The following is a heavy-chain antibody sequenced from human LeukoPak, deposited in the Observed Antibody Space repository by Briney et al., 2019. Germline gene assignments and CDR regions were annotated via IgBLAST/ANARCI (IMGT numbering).Heavy chain of an antibody. Sequence: GASVKVSCKASGYTFTGYYMHWVRQAPGQGLEWMGWINPNSGGTNYAQKFQGRVTMTRDMSTSTVYMELSSLRSEDTAVYYCARDLGQWGPDHYYYYYMDVWGKGTTVTVSS. J-gene: IGHJ6*03. CDR2: INPNSGGT. V-gene: IGHV1-2*02. CDR3: ARDLGQWGPDHYYYYYMDV. CDR1: GYTFTGYY. D-gene: IGHD6-19*01.